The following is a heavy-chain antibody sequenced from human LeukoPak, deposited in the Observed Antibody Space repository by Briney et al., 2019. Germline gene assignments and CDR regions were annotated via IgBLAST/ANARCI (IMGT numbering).Heavy chain of an antibody. J-gene: IGHJ5*02. V-gene: IGHV4-61*02. Sequence: SQTLSLTCTVSGGSISSGDYYWSWIRQPAGKGLEWIGRIYTSGSTNYNPSLKSRVTMSVDTSKNQFSLKLSSVTAADTAVYYCARDRIAAAGTHWFDPWGQGTLVTVSS. D-gene: IGHD6-13*01. CDR1: GGSISSGDYY. CDR2: IYTSGST. CDR3: ARDRIAAAGTHWFDP.